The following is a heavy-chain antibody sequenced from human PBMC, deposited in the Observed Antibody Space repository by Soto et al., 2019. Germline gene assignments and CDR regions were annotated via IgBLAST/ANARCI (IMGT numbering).Heavy chain of an antibody. CDR2: ISTNGGST. J-gene: IGHJ6*02. Sequence: EVQLVESGGDLVQPRGSLRLSCSASGFIFSTYGMHWVRQAPGKGLEYVSAISTNGGSTYYADSVKGRFIISRDNSRNTLYLQMSSLRPEDTAVYYCVKGQGLLWFGELPSYYGMDVWGQGTTVTVSS. V-gene: IGHV3-64D*06. CDR3: VKGQGLLWFGELPSYYGMDV. D-gene: IGHD3-10*01. CDR1: GFIFSTYG.